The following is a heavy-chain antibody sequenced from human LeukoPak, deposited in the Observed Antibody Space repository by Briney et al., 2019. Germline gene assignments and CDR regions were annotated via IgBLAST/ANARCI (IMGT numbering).Heavy chain of an antibody. CDR1: GFTFSSYG. J-gene: IGHJ6*03. CDR3: AKMLDSSSRYYYYYMDV. Sequence: GGSLRLSCAAFGFTFSSYGMHWVRQAPGKGLEWVAVISYDGSNKYYADSVKGRFTISRDNSKNTLYLQMNSLRAEDTAVYYCAKMLDSSSRYYYYYMDVWGKGTTVTVSS. CDR2: ISYDGSNK. D-gene: IGHD6-6*01. V-gene: IGHV3-30*18.